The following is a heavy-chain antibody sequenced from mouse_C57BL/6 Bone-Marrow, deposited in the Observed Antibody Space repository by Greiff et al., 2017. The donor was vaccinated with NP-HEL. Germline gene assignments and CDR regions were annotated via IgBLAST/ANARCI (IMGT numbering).Heavy chain of an antibody. Sequence: EVMLVESGGGLVQPKGSLKLSCAASGFSFNTYAMNWVRQAPGKGLEWVARIRSKSNNYATYYAESVKDRFTISRDDSESMLYLQMNNLKTEDTAMYYCVRNYYGYDVGYFDVWGTGTTVTVSS. D-gene: IGHD2-2*01. CDR1: GFSFNTYA. V-gene: IGHV10-1*01. CDR2: IRSKSNNYAT. CDR3: VRNYYGYDVGYFDV. J-gene: IGHJ1*03.